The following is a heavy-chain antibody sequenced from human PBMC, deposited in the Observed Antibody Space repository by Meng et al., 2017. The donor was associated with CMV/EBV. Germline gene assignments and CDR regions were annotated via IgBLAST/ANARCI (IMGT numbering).Heavy chain of an antibody. D-gene: IGHD2-2*01. Sequence: ASVKVSCKASGYTFTGYNMHWVRQAPGQGLEWMGWINPNSGGTNYAQKFQGRVTMTRDTSISTAYMELSRLRSDDTAVYYCARDLGIVVVPADYYYGMDVWGQGTTVTVSS. V-gene: IGHV1-2*02. CDR3: ARDLGIVVVPADYYYGMDV. CDR2: INPNSGGT. J-gene: IGHJ6*02. CDR1: GYTFTGYN.